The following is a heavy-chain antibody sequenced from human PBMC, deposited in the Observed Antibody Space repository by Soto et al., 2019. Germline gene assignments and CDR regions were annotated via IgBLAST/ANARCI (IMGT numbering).Heavy chain of an antibody. D-gene: IGHD3-22*01. Sequence: GASVKVSCKASGYTFTCYGICWVRHAPGQGLEWMGWISAYNGNTNYAQKLQGRVTMTTDTSTSTAYMELRSLRSDDTAVYYCARGAWYYDSSGTSGGWFDPWGQGTLVTVSS. J-gene: IGHJ5*02. CDR1: GYTFTCYG. CDR3: ARGAWYYDSSGTSGGWFDP. CDR2: ISAYNGNT. V-gene: IGHV1-18*01.